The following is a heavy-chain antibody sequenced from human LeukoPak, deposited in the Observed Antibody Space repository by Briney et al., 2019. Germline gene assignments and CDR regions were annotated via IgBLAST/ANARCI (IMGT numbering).Heavy chain of an antibody. CDR2: ISGSGGST. CDR3: AKDQGSSSPSNWFDP. V-gene: IGHV3-23*01. Sequence: PGGSLRLSCAASGFTFSSYAMSWVRQAPGKGLEWVSAISGSGGSTYYADSVKGRFTIFRDNSKNTLYLQMNSLRAEDTAVYYCAKDQGSSSPSNWFDPWGQGTLVTVSS. D-gene: IGHD6-13*01. CDR1: GFTFSSYA. J-gene: IGHJ5*02.